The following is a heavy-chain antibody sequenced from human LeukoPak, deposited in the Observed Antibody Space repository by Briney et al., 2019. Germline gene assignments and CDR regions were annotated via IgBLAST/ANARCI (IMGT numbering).Heavy chain of an antibody. D-gene: IGHD3-22*01. CDR2: ISSGGTSS. Sequence: PGGSLRLSCAASGFTFSSYAMTWVRQAPGKGLEWVSAISSGGTSSYYADSVKGRFTISRDNSKNTLSLQMNSLRAEDTAVYYCAKQTPYYYDSSDWASYYSDYWGQGTLVTVSS. J-gene: IGHJ4*02. V-gene: IGHV3-23*01. CDR3: AKQTPYYYDSSDWASYYSDY. CDR1: GFTFSSYA.